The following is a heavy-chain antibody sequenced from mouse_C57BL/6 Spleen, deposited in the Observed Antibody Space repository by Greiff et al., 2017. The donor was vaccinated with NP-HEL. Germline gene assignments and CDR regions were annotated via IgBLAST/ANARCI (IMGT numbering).Heavy chain of an antibody. D-gene: IGHD1-1*01. CDR1: GYSITSGYY. CDR2: ISYDGSN. CDR3: AREGITTVMDY. Sequence: EVKLMESGPGLVKPSQSLSLTCSVTGYSITSGYYWNWIRQFPGNKLEWMGYISYDGSNNYNPSLKNRISITRDTSKNQFFLKLNSVTTEDTATYYCAREGITTVMDYWGQGTSVTVSS. J-gene: IGHJ4*01. V-gene: IGHV3-6*01.